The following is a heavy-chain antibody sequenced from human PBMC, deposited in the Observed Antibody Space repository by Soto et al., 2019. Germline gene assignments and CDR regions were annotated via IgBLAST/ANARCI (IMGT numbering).Heavy chain of an antibody. CDR2: INPNSGGT. Sequence: ASVKVSCKASGYTFTGYYMHWVRQAPGQGLEWMGWINPNSGGTNYAQKFQGRVTMTRDTSISTAYMELSRLRSDDTAVYYCARDRSFGYGYYYYYGMDVWGQGTTVTVS. J-gene: IGHJ6*02. D-gene: IGHD5-18*01. CDR1: GYTFTGYY. V-gene: IGHV1-2*02. CDR3: ARDRSFGYGYYYYYGMDV.